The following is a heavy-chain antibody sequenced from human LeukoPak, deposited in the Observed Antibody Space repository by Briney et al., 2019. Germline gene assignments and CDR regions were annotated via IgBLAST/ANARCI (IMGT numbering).Heavy chain of an antibody. D-gene: IGHD1-26*01. Sequence: GGSLRLSCAASGFTFSSYGMHWVRQAPGKGLEWVAFIRYDGSNKYYAGSVKGRFTISRDNSKNTLYLQMNSLRAEDTAVYYCAREGDGSYYLFDYWGQGTLVTVSS. V-gene: IGHV3-30*02. J-gene: IGHJ4*02. CDR1: GFTFSSYG. CDR2: IRYDGSNK. CDR3: AREGDGSYYLFDY.